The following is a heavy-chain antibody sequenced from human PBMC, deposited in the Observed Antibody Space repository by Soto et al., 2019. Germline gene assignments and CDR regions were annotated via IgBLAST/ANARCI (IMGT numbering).Heavy chain of an antibody. Sequence: QVLLVQSGTELKKPGSSLRVSCKASGGTFNSYALGWVRQVPGQGLEWMGGVFPVFASPDYSPKFHGRLTISADASAVTGYMELSGLTSEDTAIYYCARGWRWRQMQDVFYFDWWGQGTWVTVSS. CDR3: ARGWRWRQMQDVFYFDW. V-gene: IGHV1-69*01. CDR2: VFPVFASP. CDR1: GGTFNSYA. D-gene: IGHD2-15*01. J-gene: IGHJ4*02.